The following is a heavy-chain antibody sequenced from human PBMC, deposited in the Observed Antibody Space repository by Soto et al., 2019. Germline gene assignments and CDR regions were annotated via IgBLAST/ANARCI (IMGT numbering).Heavy chain of an antibody. CDR3: ARDGIGGTVFRGYLDY. CDR2: IRFDGSNE. V-gene: IGHV3-33*01. Sequence: PGGSLRLSCAVPGGIFHGYGMHWVRQAPGKELEWVAIIRFDGSNEDYADSVKGRFTISRDNSKNTLYLQMNTLGAEDTAVYYCARDGIGGTVFRGYLDYWGRGTVVTVSS. CDR1: GGIFHGYG. D-gene: IGHD1-7*01. J-gene: IGHJ4*02.